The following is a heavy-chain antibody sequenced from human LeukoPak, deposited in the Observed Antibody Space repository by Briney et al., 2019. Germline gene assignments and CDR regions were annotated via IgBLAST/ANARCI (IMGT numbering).Heavy chain of an antibody. CDR2: ISGSGGST. CDR3: AKDAQQNYYDSSGYPPGY. CDR1: GFTFSSYA. V-gene: IGHV3-23*01. J-gene: IGHJ4*02. Sequence: GGSLRLSCAASGFTFSSYAMSWVRQAPGKGLEWVSAISGSGGSTYYVDSVKGRFTISRDNSKNTLYLQMNSLRAEDTAVYYCAKDAQQNYYDSSGYPPGYWGQGTLVIVSS. D-gene: IGHD3-22*01.